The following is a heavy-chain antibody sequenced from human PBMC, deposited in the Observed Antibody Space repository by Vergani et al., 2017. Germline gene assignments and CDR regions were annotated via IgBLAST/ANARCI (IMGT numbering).Heavy chain of an antibody. CDR2: IIPIFGTA. Sequence: QVQLVQSGAEVKKPGSSVKVSCKASGGTFSSYAISWVRQAPGQGLEWMGGIIPIFGTANYAQKFQGRVTITADVSTSTAYMELSSLRSEDTAVYYCASYYGSGSYRPGVYYYYGMDVWGQGP. CDR1: GGTFSSYA. D-gene: IGHD3-10*01. J-gene: IGHJ6*02. CDR3: ASYYGSGSYRPGVYYYYGMDV. V-gene: IGHV1-69*01.